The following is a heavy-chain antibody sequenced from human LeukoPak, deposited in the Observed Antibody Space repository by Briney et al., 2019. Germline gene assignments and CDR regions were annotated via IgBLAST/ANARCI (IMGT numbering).Heavy chain of an antibody. V-gene: IGHV5-10-1*01. D-gene: IGHD7-27*01. J-gene: IGHJ3*02. CDR1: GYSFPSYW. Sequence: GESLKISCKVSGYSFPSYWITWVRQVPGKGLEWMGRIAPSDSYTNYNPSFEGHVTMSVEKSITTVYLQWSSLKASDSAVYYCAIRGTGDLLGAFDIWGQGTMVTVSS. CDR3: AIRGTGDLLGAFDI. CDR2: IAPSDSYT.